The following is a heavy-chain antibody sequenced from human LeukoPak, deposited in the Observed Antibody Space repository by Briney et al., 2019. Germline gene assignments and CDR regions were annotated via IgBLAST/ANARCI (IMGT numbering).Heavy chain of an antibody. V-gene: IGHV3-30*18. CDR3: AKVRFAYCSGGSCYPPDY. J-gene: IGHJ4*02. CDR2: ISYDGINK. D-gene: IGHD2-15*01. Sequence: GGSLRLSCAVSGFTFSAYGMHWVRQAPGKGLEWVAIISYDGINKYYPDSVKGRFTISRDNSKNTLYLQMNSLRAEDTAVYYCAKVRFAYCSGGSCYPPDYWGQGTLVTVSS. CDR1: GFTFSAYG.